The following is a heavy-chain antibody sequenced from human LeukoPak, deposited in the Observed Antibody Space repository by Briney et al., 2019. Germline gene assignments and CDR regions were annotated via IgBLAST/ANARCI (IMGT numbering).Heavy chain of an antibody. J-gene: IGHJ4*02. CDR1: GYTFTGYY. V-gene: IGHV7-4-1*02. Sequence: ASVKVSCKASGYTFTGYYMHWVRQAPGQGLEWMGWINTNTGNPTYAQGFFTGRYVFSLDTSVNTAYLQITGLKADDTAVYYCGRDPKLGIRGYTYGYIDFWGQGTLVTVAS. CDR3: GRDPKLGIRGYTYGYIDF. D-gene: IGHD5-18*01. CDR2: INTNTGNP.